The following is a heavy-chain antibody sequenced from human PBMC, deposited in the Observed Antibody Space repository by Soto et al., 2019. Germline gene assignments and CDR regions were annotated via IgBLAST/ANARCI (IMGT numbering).Heavy chain of an antibody. CDR2: INHSGST. J-gene: IGHJ5*02. CDR3: AREGTHTLNWFDP. V-gene: IGHV4-34*01. CDR1: GGSFSGYY. Sequence: QVQLQQWGAGLLKPSETLSLTCAVYGGSFSGYYWSWIRQPPGKGLEWIGEINHSGSTNYNPSLKSRVPISVDTSKNQFSLKLSSVTAADTAVYYCAREGTHTLNWFDPWGQGTLVTVSS. D-gene: IGHD3-10*01.